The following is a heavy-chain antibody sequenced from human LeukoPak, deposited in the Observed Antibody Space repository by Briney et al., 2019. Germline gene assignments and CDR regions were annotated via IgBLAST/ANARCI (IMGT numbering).Heavy chain of an antibody. V-gene: IGHV3-21*01. CDR1: GFTFSSYS. CDR2: ISSSSSYI. D-gene: IGHD3-10*01. J-gene: IGHJ4*02. Sequence: GGSLRLSCAASGFTFSSYSMNWVRQAPGKGLEWVSSISSSSSYIYYADSVKGRFTISRDNAKNSLYLQMNSLRAEDTAVYYCARGALYGSGSYYNDYWGQGTLVTVSS. CDR3: ARGALYGSGSYYNDY.